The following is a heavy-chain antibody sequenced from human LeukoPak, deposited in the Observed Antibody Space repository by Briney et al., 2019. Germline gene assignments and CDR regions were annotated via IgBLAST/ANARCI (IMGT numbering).Heavy chain of an antibody. CDR3: ARYISWWDV. V-gene: IGHV3-48*03. CDR2: IDTSGTTT. Sequence: PGGSLRLSCAAYGFTFSIYEMNWVRQAPGKGLEWISYIDTSGTTTYYADSVKGRFTISRDNAKNSLYLQMNSLRAEDTAVYYCARYISWWDVWGKGTTVTISS. J-gene: IGHJ6*04. D-gene: IGHD6-13*01. CDR1: GFTFSIYE.